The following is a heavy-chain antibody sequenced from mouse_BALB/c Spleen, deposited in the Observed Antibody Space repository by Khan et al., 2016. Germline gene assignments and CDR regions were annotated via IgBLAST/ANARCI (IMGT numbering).Heavy chain of an antibody. J-gene: IGHJ3*01. Sequence: EVELVESGGGLVQTGGSLRLSCATSGFTFTAYYMTWVRQPPGKALERLGFIRNKAGGYTTEYSASVKGRFTISRDNSQSILYLQMNTRRAENSATDYCARLTGTIACWGQGTLVTVSA. V-gene: IGHV7-3*02. CDR3: ARLTGTIAC. CDR2: IRNKAGGYTT. CDR1: GFTFTAYY. D-gene: IGHD4-1*01.